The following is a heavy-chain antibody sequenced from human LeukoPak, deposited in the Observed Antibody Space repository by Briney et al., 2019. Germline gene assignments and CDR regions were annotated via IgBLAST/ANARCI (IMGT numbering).Heavy chain of an antibody. CDR1: GFTFSSYS. D-gene: IGHD4-17*01. CDR2: ISSLSGTI. V-gene: IGHV3-48*01. CDR3: AKETGPYGDYGIFDY. Sequence: PGGSLRLSCAASGFTFSSYSMNWVRQAPGEGLEWVSYISSLSGTIYYADSVKGRFTISRDNAKNSLYLQMNSLRAEDTALYYCAKETGPYGDYGIFDYWGQGTLVTVSS. J-gene: IGHJ4*02.